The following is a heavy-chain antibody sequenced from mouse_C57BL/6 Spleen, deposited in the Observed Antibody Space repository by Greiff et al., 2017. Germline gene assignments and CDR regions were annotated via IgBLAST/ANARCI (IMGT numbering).Heavy chain of an antibody. Sequence: EVQRVESGGGLVKPGGSLKLSCAASGFTFSSYAMSWVRQTPEKRLEWVATISDGGSYTYYPDNVKGRFTISRDNAKNNLYLQMSHLKSEDTAVYYCARDRGLCPPFDYWGQGTTLTVSS. V-gene: IGHV5-4*01. CDR1: GFTFSSYA. CDR2: ISDGGSYT. CDR3: ARDRGLCPPFDY. J-gene: IGHJ2*01.